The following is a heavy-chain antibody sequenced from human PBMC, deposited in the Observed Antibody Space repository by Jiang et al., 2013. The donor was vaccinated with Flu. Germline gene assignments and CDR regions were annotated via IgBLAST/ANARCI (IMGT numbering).Heavy chain of an antibody. CDR1: GDSVSSNSAA. CDR3: ARESSSSWYGNHNWFDP. J-gene: IGHJ5*02. Sequence: SQTLSLTCAISGDSVSSNSAAWNWIRQSPSRGLEWLGRTYYRSKWYNDYAVSVKSRITINPDTSKNQFSLQLNSVTPEDTAVYYCARESSSSWYGNHNWFDPWGQGTLVTVSS. CDR2: TYYRSKWYN. D-gene: IGHD6-13*01. V-gene: IGHV6-1*01.